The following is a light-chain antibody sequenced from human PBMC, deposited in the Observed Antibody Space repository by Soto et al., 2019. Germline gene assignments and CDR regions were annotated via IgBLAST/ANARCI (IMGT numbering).Light chain of an antibody. CDR2: GAS. CDR3: QQSNSFPYT. V-gene: IGKV1-12*02. CDR1: QDISSW. Sequence: DIQMTQSPSSVSASVGVRVTITCRASQDISSWLAWYQQKAGKAPKLLIYGASSLQSGVPSRFSGSGSGTDFTLTISSLQPEDFAAYYCQQSNSFPYTFGQGTKLEIK. J-gene: IGKJ2*01.